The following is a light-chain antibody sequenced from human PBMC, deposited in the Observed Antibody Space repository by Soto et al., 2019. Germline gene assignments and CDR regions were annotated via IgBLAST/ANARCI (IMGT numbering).Light chain of an antibody. Sequence: QSALTQPASVYGSPGQSITISCTGTSSDVGGYNSVSWYQQHPGKAPKLMIYNVSNRPSGVSNRFSGSKSGNTASLTISGLQAEDEADYYCSSYTSSSTYVFGTGTKATVL. CDR1: SSDVGGYNS. CDR3: SSYTSSSTYV. V-gene: IGLV2-14*01. J-gene: IGLJ1*01. CDR2: NVS.